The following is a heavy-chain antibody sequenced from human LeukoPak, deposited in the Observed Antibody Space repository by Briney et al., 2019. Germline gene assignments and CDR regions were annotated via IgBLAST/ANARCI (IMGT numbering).Heavy chain of an antibody. CDR3: ARTQLWMVYYYYYYMDV. CDR2: IYHSGST. Sequence: PSETLSLTCTVSGYSISSGYYWGWIRQPPGKGLEWIGSIYHSGSTYYNPSLKSRVTISVDTSKNQFSLKLSSVTAADTAVYYCARTQLWMVYYYYYYMDVWGKGTTVTVSS. CDR1: GYSISSGYY. J-gene: IGHJ6*03. V-gene: IGHV4-38-2*02. D-gene: IGHD5-18*01.